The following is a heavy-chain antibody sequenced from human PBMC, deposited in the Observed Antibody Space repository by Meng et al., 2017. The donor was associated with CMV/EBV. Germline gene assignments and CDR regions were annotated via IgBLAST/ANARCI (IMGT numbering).Heavy chain of an antibody. V-gene: IGHV1-69*05. Sequence: SVKVSCKAPGGTFSSYAISWMRQAPGQGLEWMGGIIPIFGTANYAQKFQGRVTITTDESTSTAYMELSSLRSEDTAVYYCASGPAGTEGWFDPWGQGTLVTVSS. CDR3: ASGPAGTEGWFDP. J-gene: IGHJ5*02. CDR2: IIPIFGTA. CDR1: GGTFSSYA. D-gene: IGHD6-13*01.